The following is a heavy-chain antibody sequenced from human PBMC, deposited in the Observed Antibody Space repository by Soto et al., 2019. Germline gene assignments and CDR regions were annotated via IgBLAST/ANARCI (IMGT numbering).Heavy chain of an antibody. Sequence: SETLSLTCAVSGYSISSAYYWGWLRQPPGKGLEWIGSIYHCGSTYYNPSLNSRVTLSIDITKNHVSLILNSVTAADPAVYYCATVGPWVPYYYDRSPYTIENRFDPWGQGTRVTVSS. CDR2: IYHCGST. J-gene: IGHJ5*02. D-gene: IGHD3-22*01. CDR1: GYSISSAYY. V-gene: IGHV4-38-2*01. CDR3: ATVGPWVPYYYDRSPYTIENRFDP.